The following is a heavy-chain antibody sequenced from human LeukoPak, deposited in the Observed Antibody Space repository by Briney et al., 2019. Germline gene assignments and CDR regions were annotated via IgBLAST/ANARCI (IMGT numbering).Heavy chain of an antibody. D-gene: IGHD6-19*01. J-gene: IGHJ5*02. CDR1: GFTFSSYA. V-gene: IGHV3-23*01. CDR3: AKNEQWLVRAEPNWFDP. Sequence: GGSLRLSCAASGFTFSSYAMSWVRQAPGKGLEWVSAISGSGGSTYYADSVKGRFTISRDNSKNTLYLQMNSLRAEDTAVYYCAKNEQWLVRAEPNWFDPWGQGTLVTVSS. CDR2: ISGSGGST.